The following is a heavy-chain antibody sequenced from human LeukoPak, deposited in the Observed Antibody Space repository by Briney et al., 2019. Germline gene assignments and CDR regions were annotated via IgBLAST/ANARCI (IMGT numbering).Heavy chain of an antibody. V-gene: IGHV3-23*01. J-gene: IGHJ4*02. CDR3: AKAPVRTGTTYYFDY. D-gene: IGHD1-1*01. CDR1: GFTFSSYA. Sequence: PGGSLRLSCAASGFTFSSYAMSWVRQAPGQGLEWVSAISGSGGSTYYADSVKGRFTISRDNSKNTLYLQMNSLRAEDTAVYYCAKAPVRTGTTYYFDYWGQGTLVTVSS. CDR2: ISGSGGST.